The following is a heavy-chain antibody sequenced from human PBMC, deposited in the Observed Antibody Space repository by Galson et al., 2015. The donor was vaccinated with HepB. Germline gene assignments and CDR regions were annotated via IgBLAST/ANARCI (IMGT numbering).Heavy chain of an antibody. Sequence: SLRLSCAASGFTFSSYSMNWVRQAPGKGLEWVAVISYDGSNKYYADSVKGRFTISRDNSKNTLYLQVNSLRAEDTAVYYCAGSRDDWFDPWGQGTLVTVSS. V-gene: IGHV3-30*03. CDR1: GFTFSSYS. CDR3: AGSRDDWFDP. D-gene: IGHD2-2*01. CDR2: ISYDGSNK. J-gene: IGHJ5*02.